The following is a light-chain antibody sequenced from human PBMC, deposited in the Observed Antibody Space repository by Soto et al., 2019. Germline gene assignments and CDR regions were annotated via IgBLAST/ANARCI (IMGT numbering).Light chain of an antibody. CDR3: QQRSNWPT. J-gene: IGKJ5*01. V-gene: IGKV3-11*01. CDR1: QSVSIY. Sequence: EIVLTQSPATLSLSPGERATLSCRASQSVSIYLAWYQQKPGQPPRLLIYDASNRATGIPARFSDSGSGTDFILTISSLEPEDFAVYYCQQRSNWPTFGQGTRLEIK. CDR2: DAS.